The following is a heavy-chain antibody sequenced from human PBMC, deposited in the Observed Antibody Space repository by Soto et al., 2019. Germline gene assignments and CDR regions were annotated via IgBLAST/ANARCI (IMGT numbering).Heavy chain of an antibody. CDR2: IIPIFGTA. CDR3: ARAAPTPYCSSTSCYYWYFDL. V-gene: IGHV1-69*06. D-gene: IGHD2-2*01. J-gene: IGHJ2*01. CDR1: GGTFSSYA. Sequence: QVQLVQSGAEVKKPGSSVKVSCKASGGTFSSYAISWVRQAPGQGLEWMGGIIPIFGTANYAQKFQGRVTITADKSTSTAYIELSSLRSEDTAVYYCARAAPTPYCSSTSCYYWYFDLWGRGTLVTVSS.